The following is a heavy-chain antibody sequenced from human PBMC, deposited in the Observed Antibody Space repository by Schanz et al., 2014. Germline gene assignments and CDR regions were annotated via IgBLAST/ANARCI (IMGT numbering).Heavy chain of an antibody. Sequence: QVQLVESGGGVVQPGRSLRLSCAASGFTFSSYGMHWVRQAPGKGPEWVAVIWSDGSTKYYADSVKGRFTISRDNSENTLYLQMNSLSADDTAVFYCAKDPSHGDYDYYFDYWGQGTLVTVSS. CDR3: AKDPSHGDYDYYFDY. V-gene: IGHV3-33*06. J-gene: IGHJ4*02. CDR2: IWSDGSTK. CDR1: GFTFSSYG. D-gene: IGHD3-22*01.